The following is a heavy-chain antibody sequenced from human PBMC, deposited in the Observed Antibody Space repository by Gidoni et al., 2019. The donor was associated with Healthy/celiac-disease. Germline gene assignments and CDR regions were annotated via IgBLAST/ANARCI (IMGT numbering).Heavy chain of an antibody. Sequence: VQLQESRPGLGKPSGTLSLTCAVSGGSISSSNWWSWVRQPPGKGLEWIGEIYHSGSTNYNPSLKSRFTISVDKSKNQFSLRLSSVTAADTAVYYCAREAPRGLWFRAPVDYWGQGTLVTVSS. V-gene: IGHV4-4*02. CDR2: IYHSGST. J-gene: IGHJ4*02. CDR1: GGSISSSNW. CDR3: AREAPRGLWFRAPVDY. D-gene: IGHD3-10*01.